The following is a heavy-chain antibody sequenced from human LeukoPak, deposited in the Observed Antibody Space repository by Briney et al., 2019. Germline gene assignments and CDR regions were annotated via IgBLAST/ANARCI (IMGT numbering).Heavy chain of an antibody. J-gene: IGHJ3*02. CDR1: GYTFTGYY. CDR3: AREGAFGTYAFDI. V-gene: IGHV1-2*02. Sequence: ASVKVSCKASGYTFTGYYMHWVRQAPGQGLEWMGWINPNSGGTNYAQNFQGRVTLTRDTSISTAYMELSRLRPDDTAVYYCAREGAFGTYAFDIWGQGTVVTVSS. D-gene: IGHD3-16*01. CDR2: INPNSGGT.